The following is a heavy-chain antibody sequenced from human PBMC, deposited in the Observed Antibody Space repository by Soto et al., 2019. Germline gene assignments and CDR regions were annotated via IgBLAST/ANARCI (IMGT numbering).Heavy chain of an antibody. CDR2: IYHSGST. Sequence: SETLSLTCAVSGGSISSGGYSWGWIRQPPGKGLEWIGYIYHSGSTYYNPSLKSRVTISVDRSKNQFSLKLSSVTAADTAVYYCARVSDSSGYLDDAFDIWGQGTMVTVSS. CDR3: ARVSDSSGYLDDAFDI. V-gene: IGHV4-30-2*01. J-gene: IGHJ3*02. D-gene: IGHD3-22*01. CDR1: GGSISSGGYS.